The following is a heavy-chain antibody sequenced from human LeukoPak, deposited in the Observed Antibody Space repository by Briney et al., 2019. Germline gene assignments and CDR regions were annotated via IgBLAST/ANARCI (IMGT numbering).Heavy chain of an antibody. CDR1: GFTFSSYW. CDR3: ARDRSGSSSVDDAFDI. V-gene: IGHV3-7*01. Sequence: GGSLRLSCAASGFTFSSYWMSWVRQAPGKGLEWVANIKQDGSEKYYVDSVKGRFTISRDNAKKSLFLEMNSLRVEDTAVYYCARDRSGSSSVDDAFDIWGQGIMVTVSS. J-gene: IGHJ3*02. CDR2: IKQDGSEK. D-gene: IGHD1-26*01.